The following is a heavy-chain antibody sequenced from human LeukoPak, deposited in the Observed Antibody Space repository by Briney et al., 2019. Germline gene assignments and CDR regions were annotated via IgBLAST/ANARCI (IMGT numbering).Heavy chain of an antibody. CDR2: IYYSGST. V-gene: IGHV4-59*08. CDR3: ASSYCSGGSCPYGMDV. J-gene: IGHJ6*02. Sequence: SETLSLTCTVSGGSISSYYWSWIRQPPGKGLERIGYIYYSGSTNYNPSLKSRVTISVDTSKNQFSLKLSSVTAADTAVYYCASSYCSGGSCPYGMDVWGQGTTVTVSS. CDR1: GGSISSYY. D-gene: IGHD2-15*01.